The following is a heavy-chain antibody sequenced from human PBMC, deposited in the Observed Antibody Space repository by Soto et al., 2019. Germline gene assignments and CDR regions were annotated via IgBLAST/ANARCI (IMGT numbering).Heavy chain of an antibody. D-gene: IGHD6-6*01. CDR1: GFTFSNYA. V-gene: IGHV3-23*01. J-gene: IGHJ5*02. CDR3: AKAQGDIADRRGFEP. Sequence: LRLSCAASGFTFSNYAMSWVRQAPGKGLEWVSVISGSGGSTYYADSVKGRFTISRDNSKSTLYLQMNSLRAEDTAVYYCAKAQGDIADRRGFEPWGQGTLVTVSS. CDR2: ISGSGGST.